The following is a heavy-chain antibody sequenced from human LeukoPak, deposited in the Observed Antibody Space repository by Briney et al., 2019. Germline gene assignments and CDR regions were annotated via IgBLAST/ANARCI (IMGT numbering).Heavy chain of an antibody. D-gene: IGHD6-6*01. Sequence: ASVKVSCKASGYTFTSYYMHWVRQAPGQGLEWMGWINPNSGGTNYAQKFQGRVTMTRDTSISTAYMELSRLRSDDTAVYYCARASAELSIAVDYWGQGTLVIVSS. CDR1: GYTFTSYY. CDR2: INPNSGGT. J-gene: IGHJ4*02. CDR3: ARASAELSIAVDY. V-gene: IGHV1-2*02.